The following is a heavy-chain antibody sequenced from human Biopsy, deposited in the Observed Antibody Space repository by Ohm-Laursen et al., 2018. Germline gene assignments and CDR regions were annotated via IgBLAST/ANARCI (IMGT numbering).Heavy chain of an antibody. CDR1: GGTFSSYI. D-gene: IGHD3-22*01. Sequence: SSVKVSCKASGGTFSSYIFAWVRQAPGQRPEWMGDVMPFFGTAQYAPKLQGRVSMTADKTTYTAYMELTSPTSEDTAVYFCARHYYDTSGYNWFDPWGQGTLVTVSS. CDR3: ARHYYDTSGYNWFDP. CDR2: VMPFFGTA. J-gene: IGHJ5*02. V-gene: IGHV1-69*06.